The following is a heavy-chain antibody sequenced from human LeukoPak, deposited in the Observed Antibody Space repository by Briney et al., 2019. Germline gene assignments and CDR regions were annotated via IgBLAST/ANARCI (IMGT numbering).Heavy chain of an antibody. CDR2: IRYDGSNK. D-gene: IGHD5-12*01. Sequence: GGSLRLSCAASGFTFSSYGMHWVRQAPGKGLEWVAFIRYDGSNKYYADSVKGRFTMSRDNSKNTLYLHVNSLRPEDTAVYYCAKGSGYEAHYYYSCMDVWGKGTTVTISS. V-gene: IGHV3-30*02. CDR3: AKGSGYEAHYYYSCMDV. J-gene: IGHJ6*03. CDR1: GFTFSSYG.